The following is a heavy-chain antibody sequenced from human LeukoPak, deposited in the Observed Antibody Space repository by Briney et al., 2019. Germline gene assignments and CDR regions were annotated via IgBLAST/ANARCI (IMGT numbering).Heavy chain of an antibody. J-gene: IGHJ4*02. CDR1: GGSISSGSYY. V-gene: IGHV4-61*02. CDR3: ATGKYNWNYVDY. CDR2: IYTSGST. Sequence: SETLSLTCTVSGGSISSGSYYWSWIRQPAGKGLEWIGRIYTSGSTNYNPSLKSRVTISVDTSKNQFSLKLSSVTAADTAVYYCATGKYNWNYVDYWGQGTLVTVSS. D-gene: IGHD1-20*01.